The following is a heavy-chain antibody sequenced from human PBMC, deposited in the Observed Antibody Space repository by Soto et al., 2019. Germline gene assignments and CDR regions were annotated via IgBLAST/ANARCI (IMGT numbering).Heavy chain of an antibody. V-gene: IGHV3-23*01. D-gene: IGHD6-13*01. CDR1: GSTFRPCA. CDR3: TTAPGIAVADIQGNAFDI. J-gene: IGHJ3*02. CDR2: INANGGRT. Sequence: SGGSLRLSYAASGSTFRPCAMSGGRQLPGKGLVRLSVINANGGRTNYAAAVNGRFTISRDDSKNTLYLQMNSLKTEDTAVYYCTTAPGIAVADIQGNAFDIWGQGTMVTVS.